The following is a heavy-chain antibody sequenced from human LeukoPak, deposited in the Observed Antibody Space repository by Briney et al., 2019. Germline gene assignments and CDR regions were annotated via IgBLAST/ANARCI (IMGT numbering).Heavy chain of an antibody. CDR1: GFTFSSYA. J-gene: IGHJ1*01. V-gene: IGHV3-23*01. D-gene: IGHD3-10*01. Sequence: GGSLRLSCAASGFTFSSYAMTWVRQAPGKGLEWVSAISGSGDSTYYADSVKGRFTTSRDNSKNTLYLQMNSLRAEDTAVYYCARDQGYYGSGSYKEYFQHWGQGTLVTVSS. CDR3: ARDQGYYGSGSYKEYFQH. CDR2: ISGSGDST.